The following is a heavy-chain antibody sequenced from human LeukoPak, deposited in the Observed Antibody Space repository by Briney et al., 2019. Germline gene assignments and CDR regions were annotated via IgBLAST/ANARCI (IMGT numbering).Heavy chain of an antibody. V-gene: IGHV1-69*05. J-gene: IGHJ3*02. CDR3: ARQLRYFDWPSSDAFDI. CDR2: IIPIFGTA. D-gene: IGHD3-9*01. CDR1: GGTLSSYA. Sequence: SVKVSCKASGGTLSSYAISWVRQAPGQGLEWMGGIIPIFGTANYAQKFQGRVTITTDESTSTAYMELSSLRSEVTAVYYCARQLRYFDWPSSDAFDIWGQGTMVTVSS.